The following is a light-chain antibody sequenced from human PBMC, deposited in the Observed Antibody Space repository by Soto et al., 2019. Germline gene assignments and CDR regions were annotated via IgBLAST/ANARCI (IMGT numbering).Light chain of an antibody. V-gene: IGKV3-20*01. J-gene: IGKJ1*01. CDR2: GAS. Sequence: EIVLTQSPGTLSLSPGERATLSCRASQSIRSNYLAWYQQKPGQAPRLLIYGASSRATGIPDRFSGSGSGTDLTLTISILEPEDSAIYYCQQYGSWTFGQGTKVEIK. CDR1: QSIRSNY. CDR3: QQYGSWT.